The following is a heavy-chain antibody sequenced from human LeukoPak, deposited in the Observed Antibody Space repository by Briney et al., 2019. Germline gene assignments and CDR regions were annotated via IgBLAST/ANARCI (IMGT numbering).Heavy chain of an antibody. D-gene: IGHD3-22*01. J-gene: IGHJ4*02. V-gene: IGHV5-51*01. Sequence: GESLKISCKGSEFSFTSNWIAWVRQVPGQGLEWMGIIYPGDSDTRYGPSFQGHVTISADKSISTAYLQWTSLQASDTAIYYCASADYYDSSGHYFDSWGQGTLVTVSS. CDR1: EFSFTSNW. CDR2: IYPGDSDT. CDR3: ASADYYDSSGHYFDS.